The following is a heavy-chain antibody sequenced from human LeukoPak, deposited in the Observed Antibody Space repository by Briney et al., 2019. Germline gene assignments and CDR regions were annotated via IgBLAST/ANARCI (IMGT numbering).Heavy chain of an antibody. Sequence: GGSLRLSCAASGLNVTYNYMNWVRQAPGKGLEWLSVIYSGGMTYYADSVKGRFIISRDNSKNTLYLQMNRLRAEDTAVYYCYARPVLPAAFLPSGNYMDVWGKGTTVTVSS. J-gene: IGHJ6*03. CDR3: YARPVLPAAFLPSGNYMDV. V-gene: IGHV3-53*01. CDR2: IYSGGMT. D-gene: IGHD2-2*01. CDR1: GLNVTYNY.